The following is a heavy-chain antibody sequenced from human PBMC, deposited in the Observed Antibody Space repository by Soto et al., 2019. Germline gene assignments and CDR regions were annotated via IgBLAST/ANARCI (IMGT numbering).Heavy chain of an antibody. D-gene: IGHD5-18*01. J-gene: IGHJ4*02. Sequence: PGGSLRLSCAASGFTFSSYGMHWVRQAPGKGLEWVAVIWYDGSNKYYADSVKGRFTISRDNSKNTLYLQMNSLRAEDTAVYYCARDFGYSYGSLHYWGQGTLVTVSS. CDR3: ARDFGYSYGSLHY. V-gene: IGHV3-33*01. CDR1: GFTFSSYG. CDR2: IWYDGSNK.